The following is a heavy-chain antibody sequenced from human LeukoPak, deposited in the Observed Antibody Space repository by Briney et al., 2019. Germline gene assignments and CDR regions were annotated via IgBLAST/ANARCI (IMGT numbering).Heavy chain of an antibody. CDR1: GFTFSSDW. J-gene: IGHJ4*02. Sequence: PGGCLRLSCAAAGFTFSSDWMSWVRQAPGNGLEWEANIKQDGSENYYVDSVKGRFTISRDNAKNPLYLQMNSLRAEDTAVYYCARVYCGGDCRFDYWGQGTLVTVSS. D-gene: IGHD2-21*02. CDR3: ARVYCGGDCRFDY. CDR2: IKQDGSEN. V-gene: IGHV3-7*01.